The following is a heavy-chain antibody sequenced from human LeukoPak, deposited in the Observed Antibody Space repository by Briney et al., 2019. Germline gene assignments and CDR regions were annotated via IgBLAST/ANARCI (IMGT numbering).Heavy chain of an antibody. Sequence: GGSLRLSCAASGFTFDDYGMSWVRQAPGKGLEWVANIKQDGSEKYYVDSVKGRFTISRDNAKNSLYLQMNSLRAEDTAVYYCARDMVTRFDYWGQGTLVTVSS. V-gene: IGHV3-7*01. CDR3: ARDMVTRFDY. CDR1: GFTFDDYG. J-gene: IGHJ4*02. CDR2: IKQDGSEK. D-gene: IGHD2-21*02.